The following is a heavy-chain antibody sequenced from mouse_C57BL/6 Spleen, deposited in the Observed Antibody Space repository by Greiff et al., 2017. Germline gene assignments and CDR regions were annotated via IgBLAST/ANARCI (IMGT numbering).Heavy chain of an antibody. J-gene: IGHJ2*01. CDR3: ARGGTAGSPYYFDY. CDR2: IYPGDGDT. Sequence: QVHVKQSGAELVKPGASVKISCKASGYAFSSYWMNWVKQRPGKGLEWIGQIYPGDGDTNYNGKFKGKATLTADKSSSTAYMQLSSLTSEDSAVYFCARGGTAGSPYYFDYWGQGTTLTVSS. CDR1: GYAFSSYW. D-gene: IGHD6-1*01. V-gene: IGHV1-80*01.